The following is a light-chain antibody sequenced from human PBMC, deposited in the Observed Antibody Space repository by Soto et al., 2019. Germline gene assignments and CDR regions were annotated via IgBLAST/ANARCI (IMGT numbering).Light chain of an antibody. J-gene: IGKJ5*01. CDR3: QQYAEGTPIT. CDR2: GAS. CDR1: QNVNNR. V-gene: IGKV3-20*01. Sequence: ILLTQSPVSLSVFPGERASLSCRASQNVNNRLAWYQQKAGQAPRLLISGASSRATGIPDRFSGSGSGTDFTLTISRLESDDFALYYCQQYAEGTPITFGQATRLEIK.